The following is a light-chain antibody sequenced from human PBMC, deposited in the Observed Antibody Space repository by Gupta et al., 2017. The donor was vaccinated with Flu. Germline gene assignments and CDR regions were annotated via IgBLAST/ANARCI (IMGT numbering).Light chain of an antibody. Sequence: DIQMTQSSSSLSAAVRDRVTVTCRASHNINIYLNWYQQKSGKAPKLLIAASSTLQSGVPARFRGSGSGTDFTLTISSLQPEDFATYDGQQTYRTPFTFGQGTKLEIK. CDR3: QQTYRTPFT. CDR2: ASS. CDR1: HNINIY. J-gene: IGKJ2*01. V-gene: IGKV1-39*01.